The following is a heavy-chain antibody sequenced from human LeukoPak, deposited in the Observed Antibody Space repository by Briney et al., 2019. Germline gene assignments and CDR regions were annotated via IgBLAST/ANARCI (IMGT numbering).Heavy chain of an antibody. J-gene: IGHJ4*02. CDR2: IWYEGQTK. V-gene: IGHV3-33*01. CDR3: AREWGRIAVAGGPGY. D-gene: IGHD6-19*01. Sequence: GGSLRLSCEASGFIFSNYGMHWVRQAPGKGLEWLALIWYEGQTKFYADSVKGRFTISRNNSGNTLFLHMTNLRVEDTAVYYCAREWGRIAVAGGPGYWGQGALVTVSS. CDR1: GFIFSNYG.